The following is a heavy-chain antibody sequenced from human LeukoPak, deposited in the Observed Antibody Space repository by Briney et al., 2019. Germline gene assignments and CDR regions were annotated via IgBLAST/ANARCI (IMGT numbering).Heavy chain of an antibody. Sequence: AGRSLRLSCVGSGFSLDDYAMHWVRQVPGKGLEWVSSISWDSGNQAYTDSVKGRFTISRDNDKNSLYLQMNSLRPEDTALYYCVKDIGFVLLKDALHVWGQGTLVTVSS. J-gene: IGHJ3*01. V-gene: IGHV3-9*01. CDR2: ISWDSGNQ. CDR1: GFSLDDYA. CDR3: VKDIGFVLLKDALHV. D-gene: IGHD2-21*01.